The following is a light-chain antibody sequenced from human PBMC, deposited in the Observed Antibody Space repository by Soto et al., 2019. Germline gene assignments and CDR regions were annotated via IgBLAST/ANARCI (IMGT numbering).Light chain of an antibody. V-gene: IGLV2-11*01. J-gene: IGLJ1*01. Sequence: QSALTQPRSVSGSPGQSVTISCTGTNSDVGGYNYVSWYQQHPGEAPKFMIYDVSKRPSGVPDRFSGSKSGNTASLTISGLQAEDEAYYYCCSYAGSYSYVFGTGTKLTVL. CDR3: CSYAGSYSYV. CDR1: NSDVGGYNY. CDR2: DVS.